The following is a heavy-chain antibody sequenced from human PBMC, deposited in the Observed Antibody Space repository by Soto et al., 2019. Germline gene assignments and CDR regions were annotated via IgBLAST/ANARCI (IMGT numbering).Heavy chain of an antibody. CDR2: IIPILGIA. D-gene: IGHD6-13*01. Sequence: GASVKVSCKASGGTFSSYTISWVRQAPGQGLEWMGRIIPILGIANYAQKFQGRVTITADKSTSTAYMELSSLRSEDTAVYYCARDRGAAAAYGNWFDPWGQGTLVTVSS. V-gene: IGHV1-69*04. CDR1: GGTFSSYT. CDR3: ARDRGAAAAYGNWFDP. J-gene: IGHJ5*02.